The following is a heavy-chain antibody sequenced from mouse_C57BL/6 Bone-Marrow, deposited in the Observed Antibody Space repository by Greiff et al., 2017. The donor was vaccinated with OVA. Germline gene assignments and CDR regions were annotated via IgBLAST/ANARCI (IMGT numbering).Heavy chain of an antibody. CDR3: TRDTTVVATGDY. CDR1: GYTFTDYE. D-gene: IGHD1-1*01. CDR2: IDPETGGT. Sequence: QVQLQQSGAELVRPGASVTLSCKASGYTFTDYEMHWVKQTPVHGLEWIGAIDPETGGTAYNQKFQGKAILTADKSSSTAYMELRSLTSEDSAVYYCTRDTTVVATGDYWGQGTTLTVSS. V-gene: IGHV1-15*01. J-gene: IGHJ2*01.